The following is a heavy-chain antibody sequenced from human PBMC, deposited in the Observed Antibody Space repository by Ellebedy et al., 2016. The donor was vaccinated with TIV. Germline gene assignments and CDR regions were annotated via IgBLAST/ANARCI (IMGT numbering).Heavy chain of an antibody. Sequence: GESLKISXAASGFTFSSYWMSWVRQAPGKGLEWVANIKQDGSEKYYVDSVKGRFTISRDNAKNSLYLQMNSLRAEDTAVYYCARDRRRYGGADYWGQGTLVTVSS. CDR2: IKQDGSEK. V-gene: IGHV3-7*03. D-gene: IGHD3-16*01. CDR1: GFTFSSYW. CDR3: ARDRRRYGGADY. J-gene: IGHJ4*02.